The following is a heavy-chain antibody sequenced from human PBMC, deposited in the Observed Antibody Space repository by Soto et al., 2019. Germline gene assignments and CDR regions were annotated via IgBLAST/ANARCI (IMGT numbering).Heavy chain of an antibody. CDR1: GFTFSSYS. D-gene: IGHD2-2*01. CDR3: AREVVPANVNWFDP. V-gene: IGHV3-48*01. J-gene: IGHJ5*02. Sequence: ESGGGLVQPGGSLRLSCAASGFTFSSYSMNWVRQAPGKGLEWVSYISSSSSTIYYADSVKGRFTISRDNAKNSLYLQMNSLRAEDTAVYYCAREVVPANVNWFDPWGQGTLVTVSS. CDR2: ISSSSSTI.